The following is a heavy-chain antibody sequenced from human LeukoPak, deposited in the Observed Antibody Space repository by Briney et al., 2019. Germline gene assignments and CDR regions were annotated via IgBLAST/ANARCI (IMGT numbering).Heavy chain of an antibody. CDR2: IYYSGST. Sequence: SETLSLTCTVSGGSISSSSYYWGWIRQPPGKGLEWIGSIYYSGSTYYNPSLKSRVTISVDTSKNQFSLKLSSVTAADTAVYYCAGRAGVSVLRFLEWLSVFEIWGQGTMVTVSS. CDR3: AGRAGVSVLRFLEWLSVFEI. D-gene: IGHD3-3*01. J-gene: IGHJ3*02. V-gene: IGHV4-39*01. CDR1: GGSISSSSYY.